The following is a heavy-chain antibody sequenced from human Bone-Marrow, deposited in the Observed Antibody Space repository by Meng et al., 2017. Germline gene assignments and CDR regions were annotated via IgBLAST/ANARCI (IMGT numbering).Heavy chain of an antibody. CDR1: GGSISSSSYY. Sequence: SETLSLTCTVSGGSISSSSYYWGWIRQPPGKGLEWIGSIYYSGSTYYNPSLKSRVTISVDTSKNQFSLKLSSVTAADTAVYYCARDRGGSGWYFDYWGQGTLVTVSS. D-gene: IGHD6-19*01. V-gene: IGHV4-39*07. CDR2: IYYSGST. CDR3: ARDRGGSGWYFDY. J-gene: IGHJ4*02.